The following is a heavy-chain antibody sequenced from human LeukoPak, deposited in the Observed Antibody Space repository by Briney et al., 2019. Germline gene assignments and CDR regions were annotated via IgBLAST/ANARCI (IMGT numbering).Heavy chain of an antibody. D-gene: IGHD1-26*01. CDR3: ARHEELLRNFDY. CDR1: GDSISSCSYY. V-gene: IGHV4-39*01. J-gene: IGHJ4*02. CDR2: IYYSGST. Sequence: PSETLSLTCTVSGDSISSCSYYWGWIRQPPGEGLEWIGSIYYSGSTYYNPSLKSRVTISVDTSKNQFSLKLSSVTAAGTAVYYCARHEELLRNFDYWGQGTLVTVSS.